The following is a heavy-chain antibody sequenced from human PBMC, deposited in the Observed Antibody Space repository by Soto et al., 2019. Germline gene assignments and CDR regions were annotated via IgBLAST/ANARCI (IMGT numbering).Heavy chain of an antibody. D-gene: IGHD3-22*01. V-gene: IGHV4-34*01. Sequence: PSETLSLTCAVYGVSFSGYYWTWIRQPPGTGLEWIGEINHSGSTNYNPSLKSRVTISVDTSKNQFSLKLTSVTAADAALYYCARDFFDSSDYTTNWFDPWGQGTLVTVSS. J-gene: IGHJ5*02. CDR2: INHSGST. CDR3: ARDFFDSSDYTTNWFDP. CDR1: GVSFSGYY.